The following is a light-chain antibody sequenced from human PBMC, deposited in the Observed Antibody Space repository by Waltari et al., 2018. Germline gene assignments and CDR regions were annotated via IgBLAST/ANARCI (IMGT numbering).Light chain of an antibody. V-gene: IGKV4-1*01. CDR1: QSVLSSSNNKNY. Sequence: DIVMTQSPDSLAVSLGERATINCKSSQSVLSSSNNKNYLTWYQKKPGQPPKLLIYWASIRESGVPDRFSGSGSGTDFTLTISSLQAEDVAVYYCQQYYSTPPITFGQGTRLEIK. CDR3: QQYYSTPPIT. CDR2: WAS. J-gene: IGKJ5*01.